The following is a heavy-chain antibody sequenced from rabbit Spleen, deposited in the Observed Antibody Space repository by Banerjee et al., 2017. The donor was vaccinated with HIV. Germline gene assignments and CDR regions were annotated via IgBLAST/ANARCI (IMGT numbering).Heavy chain of an antibody. CDR2: AYAGSSGST. CDR3: ARDLAGYVGFGYISYLDL. J-gene: IGHJ4*01. CDR1: GFSFASGYD. V-gene: IGHV1S40*01. Sequence: QSLEESGGGLVKPGASLTLTCKASGFSFASGYDMRWVRQAPGEGLEWVACAYAGSSGSTYSATWAKGRFTISRSTSLNTVDLKMTSLTAADTATYFCARDLAGYVGFGYISYLDLWGPGTLVTVS. D-gene: IGHD4-2*01.